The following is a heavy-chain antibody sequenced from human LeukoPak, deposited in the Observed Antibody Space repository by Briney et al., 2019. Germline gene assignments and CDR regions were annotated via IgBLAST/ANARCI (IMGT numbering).Heavy chain of an antibody. V-gene: IGHV3-53*01. D-gene: IGHD2-15*01. CDR3: ARDTVGAASFAFDI. Sequence: GGSLRLSCAASGFTVSSNYMSWVRQAPEEGLEWVSVIYSGGSTYYADSVKGRFTISRDNSKNTLYLQMNSLRAEDTAVYYCARDTVGAASFAFDIWGQGTMVTVSS. CDR1: GFTVSSNY. CDR2: IYSGGST. J-gene: IGHJ3*02.